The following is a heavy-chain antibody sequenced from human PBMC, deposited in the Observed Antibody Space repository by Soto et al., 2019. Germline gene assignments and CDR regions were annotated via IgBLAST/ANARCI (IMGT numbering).Heavy chain of an antibody. CDR3: ARLLPPGYSSGWYLNPYDYY. D-gene: IGHD6-19*01. CDR2: ISAYNGNT. CDR1: GYTFTSYG. V-gene: IGHV1-18*04. Sequence: QVQLVQSGAEVKKPGASVKVSCKASGYTFTSYGIGWVRQAPGQGLEWMGWISAYNGNTNYAQKLQGRVTMTTDTSTSTAYMELRSLRSDDTAVYYCARLLPPGYSSGWYLNPYDYYWGQGTLVTVSS. J-gene: IGHJ4*02.